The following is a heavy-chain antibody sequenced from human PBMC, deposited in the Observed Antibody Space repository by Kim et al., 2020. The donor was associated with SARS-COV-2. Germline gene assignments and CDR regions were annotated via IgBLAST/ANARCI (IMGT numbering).Heavy chain of an antibody. J-gene: IGHJ3*02. Sequence: ASVKVSCKASGYDLTNYALNWVRQAPGQGLQWMGWINTYTGNPTYAQGFTGRFVFSLDTSVSTAYLQINSLKTEDTAVYYCARDPRVTGDDVLDIWGQGTMVAVSS. CDR2: INTYTGNP. D-gene: IGHD2-21*01. CDR1: GYDLTNYA. V-gene: IGHV7-4-1*02. CDR3: ARDPRVTGDDVLDI.